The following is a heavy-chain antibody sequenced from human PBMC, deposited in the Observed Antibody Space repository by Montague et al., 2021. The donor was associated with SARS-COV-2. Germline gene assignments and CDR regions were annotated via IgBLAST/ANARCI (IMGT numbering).Heavy chain of an antibody. CDR2: IYYSGST. CDR3: ARHERQWRRLYPYYFDY. Sequence: SETLSLTCTASGGSISSSSYYWGWIRQPPGKGLEWLGSIYYSGSTYYNPSLKSRVTISVDTSKNQFSLKLSSVTAADTAVYYCARHERQWRRLYPYYFDYWGQGTLVTVSS. CDR1: GGSISSSSYY. J-gene: IGHJ4*02. V-gene: IGHV4-39*01. D-gene: IGHD5-12*01.